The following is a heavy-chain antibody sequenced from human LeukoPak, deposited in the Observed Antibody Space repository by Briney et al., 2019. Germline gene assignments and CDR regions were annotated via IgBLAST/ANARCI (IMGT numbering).Heavy chain of an antibody. CDR2: IYYSGST. Sequence: SETLSLTCTVSGGSISSSSYYWGWIRQPPGKGLEWIGSIYYSGSTNYNPSLKSRVTISVDKSKNQFSLKLSSVTAADTAVYYCASKAMVRYYFDYWGQGTLVTVSS. J-gene: IGHJ4*02. CDR3: ASKAMVRYYFDY. V-gene: IGHV4-39*07. CDR1: GGSISSSSYY. D-gene: IGHD3-10*01.